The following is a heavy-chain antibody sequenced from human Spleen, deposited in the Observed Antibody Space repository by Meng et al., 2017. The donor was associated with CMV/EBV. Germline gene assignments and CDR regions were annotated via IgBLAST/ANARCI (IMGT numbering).Heavy chain of an antibody. Sequence: GESLKISCAASGFTFSRYTINWVRQAPGKGLEWVSSIGSSGSFIYYADSVKGRFTISRDNAQNSLYLQMNSLRAEDTAVYYCARAPYFSVRYGMDVWGQGTTVTVSS. CDR1: GFTFSRYT. D-gene: IGHD2/OR15-2a*01. CDR2: IGSSGSFI. CDR3: ARAPYFSVRYGMDV. J-gene: IGHJ6*02. V-gene: IGHV3-21*01.